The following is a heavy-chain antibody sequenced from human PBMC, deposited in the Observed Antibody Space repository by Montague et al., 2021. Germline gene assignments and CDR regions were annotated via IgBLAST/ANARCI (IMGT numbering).Heavy chain of an antibody. D-gene: IGHD3-10*01. V-gene: IGHV3-43*02. Sequence: SLRLSCAASGFTFDDFAMHWVRQVPGKGLEWVSLISGEGYDTKYADSVKGRFTISRGNSRNSLYLQVDSLKPEDSALYFCSKGRDAPDYYAMDVWGQGATVTVS. CDR3: SKGRDAPDYYAMDV. J-gene: IGHJ6*02. CDR2: ISGEGYDT. CDR1: GFTFDDFA.